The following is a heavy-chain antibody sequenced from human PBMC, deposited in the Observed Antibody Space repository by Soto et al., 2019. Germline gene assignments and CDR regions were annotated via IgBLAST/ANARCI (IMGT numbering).Heavy chain of an antibody. V-gene: IGHV3-33*01. Sequence: FLRLPCAASGIIFNGFGMHWVRQAPGKGLEWVAVIRYDGSNIYYADSVKGRFTISRDNSKNTLYLQMDSLRAEDTAVYYYARDGVGASVYFGCLDYWGQGAQVTVSS. D-gene: IGHD2-8*01. CDR2: IRYDGSNI. J-gene: IGHJ4*02. CDR1: GIIFNGFG. CDR3: ARDGVGASVYFGCLDY.